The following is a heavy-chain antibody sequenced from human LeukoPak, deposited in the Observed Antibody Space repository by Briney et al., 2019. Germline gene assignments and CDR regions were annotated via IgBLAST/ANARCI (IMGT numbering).Heavy chain of an antibody. V-gene: IGHV3-11*06. CDR2: ISSSSSYT. Sequence: PGGSLRLSCAASGFTFSDYYMSWNRQAPGKGLEWVSYISSSSSYTNYADSVKGRFTISRDNAKNSLYLQMNSLRAEDTAVYYCARYYDILTGYYTSIGYWGQGTLVTVSS. J-gene: IGHJ4*02. CDR1: GFTFSDYY. CDR3: ARYYDILTGYYTSIGY. D-gene: IGHD3-9*01.